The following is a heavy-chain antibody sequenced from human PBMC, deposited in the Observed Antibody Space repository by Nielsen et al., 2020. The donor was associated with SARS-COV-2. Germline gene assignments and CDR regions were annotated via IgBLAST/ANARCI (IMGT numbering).Heavy chain of an antibody. J-gene: IGHJ4*02. V-gene: IGHV4-34*01. D-gene: IGHD6-13*01. Sequence: GSLRLSCAVYGGSFSGYYWSWIRQPPGKGLEWIGEINHSGSTNYNPSLKSRVTISVDTSKNQFSLKLSSVTAADTAVYYCARDSARLWQQPKYYFDYWGQGTLVTVSS. CDR1: GGSFSGYY. CDR2: INHSGST. CDR3: ARDSARLWQQPKYYFDY.